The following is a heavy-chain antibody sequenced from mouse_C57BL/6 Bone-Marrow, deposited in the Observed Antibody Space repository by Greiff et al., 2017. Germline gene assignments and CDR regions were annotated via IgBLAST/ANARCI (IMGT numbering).Heavy chain of an antibody. CDR3: ARYNYYDYSWFAY. V-gene: IGHV1-64*01. CDR1: GYTFTSYW. CDR2: IHPNSGST. J-gene: IGHJ3*01. Sequence: QVQLQQPGAELVKPGASVKLSCKASGYTFTSYWMHWVKQRPGQGLEWIGMIHPNSGSTNYNEKFKSKATLTVDKSSSTAYMQLSSLTSEDSAVYYCARYNYYDYSWFAYWGQGTLFTVSA. D-gene: IGHD2-4*01.